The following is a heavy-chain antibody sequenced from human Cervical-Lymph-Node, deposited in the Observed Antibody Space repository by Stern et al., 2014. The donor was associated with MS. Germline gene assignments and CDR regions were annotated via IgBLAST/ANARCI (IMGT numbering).Heavy chain of an antibody. V-gene: IGHV1-69*06. CDR2: IIPFVGTGTV. Sequence: VQLVESGADVKKPGSSVRVSCKASGGISWLRQAPGQGLEWMGGIIPFVGTGTVNYAQNFQGRLTIIADTSTNTTYRELSSLRFDDTAVYYCARGAGDNWFDPWGQGTLVSVSS. D-gene: IGHD3-10*01. CDR1: GG. CDR3: ARGAGDNWFDP. J-gene: IGHJ5*02.